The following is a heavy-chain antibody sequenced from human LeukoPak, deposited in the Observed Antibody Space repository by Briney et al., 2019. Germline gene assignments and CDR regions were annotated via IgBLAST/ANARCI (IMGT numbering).Heavy chain of an antibody. Sequence: SETLSLTCTVSGGSISSSSYYWGWIRQPPGKGLEWIGSIYYSGSTYYNPSLKSRVTISVDTSKNQFSLKLSSVTAADTAVYYCASPGVGAFDYWGQGTLVSVPS. V-gene: IGHV4-39*07. CDR2: IYYSGST. CDR1: GGSISSSSYY. D-gene: IGHD1-26*01. J-gene: IGHJ4*02. CDR3: ASPGVGAFDY.